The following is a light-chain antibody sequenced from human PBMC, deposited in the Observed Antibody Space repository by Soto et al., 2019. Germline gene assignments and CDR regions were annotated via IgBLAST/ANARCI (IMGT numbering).Light chain of an antibody. CDR2: HVT. CDR1: TSDGGSNKF. V-gene: IGLV2-14*03. Sequence: QSALTQPASVSGSPGQSITISCTGITSDGGSNKFVSWYQQHPGKAPKLMIYHVTSRPSGVSDRFSGSKSGNTASLTISGLQTDDEADYYCSSFTTSATWVFGGGTKLTVL. J-gene: IGLJ3*02. CDR3: SSFTTSATWV.